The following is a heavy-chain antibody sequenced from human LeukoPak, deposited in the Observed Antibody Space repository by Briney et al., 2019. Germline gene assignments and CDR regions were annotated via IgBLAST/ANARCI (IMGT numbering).Heavy chain of an antibody. V-gene: IGHV3-74*01. D-gene: IGHD2/OR15-2a*01. J-gene: IGHJ4*02. CDR3: VSFYETY. CDR2: INSDGSWT. CDR1: GNYL. Sequence: GGSLRLSCAASGNYLMHWVRQAPGKGLVWVSHINSDGSWTSYADSVRGRFTISKDNAKNTVYLQMNSLRAEDTAVYYCVSFYETYWGRGTLVTVSS.